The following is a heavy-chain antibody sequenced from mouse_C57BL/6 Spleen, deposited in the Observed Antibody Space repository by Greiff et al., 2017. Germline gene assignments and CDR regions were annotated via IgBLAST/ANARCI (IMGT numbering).Heavy chain of an antibody. CDR1: GFSLTSYA. CDR3: ARMDYYGSSYAGFAY. D-gene: IGHD1-1*01. J-gene: IGHJ3*01. CDR2: IWTGGGT. V-gene: IGHV2-9-1*01. Sequence: QVQLKQSGPGLVAPSQSLSITCTVSGFSLTSYAISWVRQPPGKGLEWLGVIWTGGGTNYNSALKSRLSISKDNSKSQVFLKMNSLQTDDTARYYCARMDYYGSSYAGFAYWGQGTLVTVSA.